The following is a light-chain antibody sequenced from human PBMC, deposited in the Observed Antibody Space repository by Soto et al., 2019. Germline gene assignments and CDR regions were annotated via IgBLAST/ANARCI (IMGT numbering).Light chain of an antibody. Sequence: EIVMTQSPATLSVSPGERATLSCRASQSVSSNLAWYQQKPGQAPRLLIYGASTRATGIPARFSGSGSGTEFTLTIRSLQSEDFAGYYCQQDNNWPPWPFGQGTKVEIK. CDR1: QSVSSN. J-gene: IGKJ1*01. CDR3: QQDNNWPPWP. CDR2: GAS. V-gene: IGKV3-15*01.